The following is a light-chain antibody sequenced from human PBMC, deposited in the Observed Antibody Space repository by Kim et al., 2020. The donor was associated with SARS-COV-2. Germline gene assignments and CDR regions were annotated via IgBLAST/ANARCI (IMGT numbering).Light chain of an antibody. CDR2: DTD. V-gene: IGLV7-46*01. Sequence: GGTVTLPCGSSTGAVTTTHYPYGFQQKPGQAPSTLIYDTDNRHSWTPARFSGSLLGDKAALTLSGARLEDEAEYYCLLSYGTGRVLFGGGTQLTVL. CDR3: LLSYGTGRVL. J-gene: IGLJ2*01. CDR1: TGAVTTTHY.